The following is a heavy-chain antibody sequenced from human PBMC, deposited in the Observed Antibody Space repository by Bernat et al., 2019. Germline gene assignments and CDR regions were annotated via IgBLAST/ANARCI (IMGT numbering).Heavy chain of an antibody. D-gene: IGHD3-10*01. V-gene: IGHV3-74*01. CDR1: GFTFSNYW. J-gene: IGHJ4*02. CDR3: ASDVYYNSVDY. CDR2: INGDGGGT. Sequence: EVQLVESGGGLVQPGGSLRLSCAASGFTFSNYWMHWIRQAPGKGLMWISRINGDGGGTNYADSVKGRFTISRDNAKNTLYLQMNSLGVEDTAVYYCASDVYYNSVDYWGPGILVIVSS.